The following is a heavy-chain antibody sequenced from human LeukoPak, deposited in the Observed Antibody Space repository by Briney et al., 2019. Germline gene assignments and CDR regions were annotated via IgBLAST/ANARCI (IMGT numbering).Heavy chain of an antibody. CDR2: ISYDGSNK. Sequence: GGSLRLSCAASGFTFSNYGMHWVRQAPGKGLEWVAVISYDGSNKYYADSVKGRFTISRDNSKNTLYLQMNSLRAEDTAVYYCARARPHPDYYYYMDVWGKGTTVTVSS. CDR3: ARARPHPDYYYYMDV. CDR1: GFTFSNYG. J-gene: IGHJ6*03. V-gene: IGHV3-30*03.